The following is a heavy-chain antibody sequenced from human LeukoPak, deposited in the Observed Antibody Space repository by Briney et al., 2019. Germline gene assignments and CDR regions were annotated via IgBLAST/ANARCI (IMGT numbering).Heavy chain of an antibody. CDR3: ARVGYNWDDDGVDY. CDR2: INQDGSDK. Sequence: PGGSLRLSCAASDFTFSSYWTSWVRQAPGKGLEWVANINQDGSDKRYMDSVRGRFTISRDNAKNSLSLHMDSLRAEDTAVYYCARVGYNWDDDGVDYWGQGTLVTVSS. J-gene: IGHJ4*02. CDR1: DFTFSSYW. D-gene: IGHD1-1*01. V-gene: IGHV3-7*01.